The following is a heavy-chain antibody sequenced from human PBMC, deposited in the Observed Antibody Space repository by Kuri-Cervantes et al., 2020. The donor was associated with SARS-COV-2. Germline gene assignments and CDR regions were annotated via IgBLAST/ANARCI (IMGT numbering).Heavy chain of an antibody. CDR3: AKDHHGDYIYYFDY. CDR1: GFTFSGHW. CDR2: INPDGSYT. V-gene: IGHV3-74*01. D-gene: IGHD4-17*01. J-gene: IGHJ4*02. Sequence: GGSLRLSCAASGFTFSGHWIHWVRQAPGKGLVWVSRINPDGSYTNNADSVKGRFTLSRDNAKNMLFLQMNSLRAEDTAVHYCAKDHHGDYIYYFDYWGQGTLVTVSS.